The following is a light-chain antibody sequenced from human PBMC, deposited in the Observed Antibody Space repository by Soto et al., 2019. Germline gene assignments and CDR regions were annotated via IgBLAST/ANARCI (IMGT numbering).Light chain of an antibody. CDR3: LQDYNYPRT. V-gene: IGKV1-6*01. J-gene: IGKJ1*01. CDR2: TAS. Sequence: IQMTQSPSSMSASVGDRVTITCRASQDIGNDLGWYQQKPGKAPRLLISTASTLESGVPARFSGSGSGTHFILTISSLQPEDFATYCCLQDYNYPRTFGQGTQVEI. CDR1: QDIGND.